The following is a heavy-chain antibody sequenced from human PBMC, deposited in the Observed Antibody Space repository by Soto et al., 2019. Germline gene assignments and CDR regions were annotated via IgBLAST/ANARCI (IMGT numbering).Heavy chain of an antibody. CDR3: ARGGSVYYGSGSYYKKRAFDI. CDR1: GGALSGYY. Sequence: PSETLSLTWAVYGGALSGYYWSWIREPPGKGLEWIGEINHSGSTNDNPSLKSRVTISVDTYKNQFSLKLSSVTAADTAVYYCARGGSVYYGSGSYYKKRAFDIWGQGTMVTVSS. J-gene: IGHJ3*02. V-gene: IGHV4-34*01. D-gene: IGHD3-10*01. CDR2: INHSGST.